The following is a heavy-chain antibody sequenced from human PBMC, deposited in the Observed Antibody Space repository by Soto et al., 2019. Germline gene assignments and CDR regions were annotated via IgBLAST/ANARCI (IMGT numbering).Heavy chain of an antibody. J-gene: IGHJ5*02. CDR1: GYTFTSYG. CDR2: ISAYNGNT. CDR3: ARGGMRYCSSTSCYTWWFDP. D-gene: IGHD2-2*02. V-gene: IGHV1-18*04. Sequence: ASVKVSCKDSGYTFTSYGISWVRQAPGQGLEWMGWISAYNGNTNYAQKLQGRVTMTTDTSTSTAYMELRSLRSDDTAVYYCARGGMRYCSSTSCYTWWFDPWGRAILVTVSS.